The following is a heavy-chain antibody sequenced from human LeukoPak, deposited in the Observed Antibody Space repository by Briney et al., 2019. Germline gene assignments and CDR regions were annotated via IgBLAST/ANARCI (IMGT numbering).Heavy chain of an antibody. CDR1: GYTLTELS. V-gene: IGHV1-24*01. D-gene: IGHD1-7*01. Sequence: VASAKVSCKVSGYTLTELSMHWVRQAPGKGLEWMGGFDPEDGETIYAQKFQGRVTMTEDTSTDTAYMELSSLRSEDTAVYYCATFLVNWNSPGYWGQGTLVTVSS. J-gene: IGHJ4*02. CDR3: ATFLVNWNSPGY. CDR2: FDPEDGET.